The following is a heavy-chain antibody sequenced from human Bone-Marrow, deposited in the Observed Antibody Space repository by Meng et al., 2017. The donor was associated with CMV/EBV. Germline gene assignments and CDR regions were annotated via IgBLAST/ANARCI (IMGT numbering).Heavy chain of an antibody. CDR3: AAGDVDTAMDV. V-gene: IGHV1-18*01. Sequence: ASVKVSCKAYGHTFTSYGITWVRQAPGQGLEWMGWISPFNGHTNYVQRFQGRVTMTTDTSTSTAYLELKSLRSDDTAVYYCAAGDVDTAMDVWGQGTTVTVSS. CDR2: ISPFNGHT. CDR1: GHTFTSYG. D-gene: IGHD5-18*01. J-gene: IGHJ6*02.